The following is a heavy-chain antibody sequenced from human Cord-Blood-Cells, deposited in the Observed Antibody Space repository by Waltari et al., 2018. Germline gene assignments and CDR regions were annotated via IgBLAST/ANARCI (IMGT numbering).Heavy chain of an antibody. CDR3: ARDRKKLGYWYFDL. D-gene: IGHD7-27*01. Sequence: QVQLVQSGAEVKKPGASVKVSCKASGYTFTGYYMHWVRKAPGQGLEWMGWSDPNSSSTNYAQKFQGRVTMTRDTSISTSYMALSRLRSDDTALYYCARDRKKLGYWYFDLWGRGTLVTVSS. CDR2: SDPNSSST. J-gene: IGHJ2*01. CDR1: GYTFTGYY. V-gene: IGHV1-2*02.